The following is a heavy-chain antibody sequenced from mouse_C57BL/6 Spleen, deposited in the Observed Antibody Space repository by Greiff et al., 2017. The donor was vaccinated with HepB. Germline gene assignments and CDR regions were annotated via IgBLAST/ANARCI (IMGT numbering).Heavy chain of an antibody. CDR2: ISSGSSTI. J-gene: IGHJ2*01. D-gene: IGHD1-1*01. CDR3: AREEFITHFDY. V-gene: IGHV5-17*01. Sequence: EVKLVESGGGLVKPGGSLKLSCAASGFTFSDYGMHWVRQAPEKGLEWVAYISSGSSTIYYADTVKGRVTISRDNAKKTLFLQMTSLRSEDTAMYYCAREEFITHFDYWGQGTTLTVSS. CDR1: GFTFSDYG.